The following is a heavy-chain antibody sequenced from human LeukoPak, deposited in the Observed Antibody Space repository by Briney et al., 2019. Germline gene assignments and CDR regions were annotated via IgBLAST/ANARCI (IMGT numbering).Heavy chain of an antibody. CDR2: INSDGSST. J-gene: IGHJ4*02. D-gene: IGHD3-22*01. CDR3: AREIPSGYYFDY. CDR1: GFTFSSYW. V-gene: IGHV3-74*01. Sequence: PGGSLRLSCAASGFTFSSYWMHWVRQAPGKGLVWVSRINSDGSSTSYADSVKGRFTISRDNAKNSLYLQMNSLRAEDTAVYYCAREIPSGYYFDYWGQGTLVTVSS.